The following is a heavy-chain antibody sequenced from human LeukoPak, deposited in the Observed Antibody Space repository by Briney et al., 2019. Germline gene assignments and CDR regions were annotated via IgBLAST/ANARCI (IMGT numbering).Heavy chain of an antibody. D-gene: IGHD3-10*01. CDR1: GFTLSSYE. V-gene: IGHV3-23*01. Sequence: GGSLRLSCTASGFTLSSYEMSWIRQAPGKGLEWVSSIDYSGGDTHYADSVKGRFTISRDNSKNTLYLQLSSLRGDDTAVYYCARDGITMVRGVIPFDYWGQGTLVTVSS. J-gene: IGHJ4*02. CDR2: IDYSGGDT. CDR3: ARDGITMVRGVIPFDY.